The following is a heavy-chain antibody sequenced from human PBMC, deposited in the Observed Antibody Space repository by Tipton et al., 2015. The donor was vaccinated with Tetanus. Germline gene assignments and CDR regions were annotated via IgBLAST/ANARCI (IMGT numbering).Heavy chain of an antibody. CDR1: GGSISSSNW. J-gene: IGHJ6*02. Sequence: SLRLSCAVSGGSISSSNWWSWVRQPPGKGLEWIGEIYHSGSTNYNPSLKSRVTISVDKSKNQFSLKLSSVTAADTAVYYCARGGDYVWGSYRFSTPYYGMDVWGQGTTVTVSS. V-gene: IGHV4-4*02. D-gene: IGHD3-16*02. CDR3: ARGGDYVWGSYRFSTPYYGMDV. CDR2: IYHSGST.